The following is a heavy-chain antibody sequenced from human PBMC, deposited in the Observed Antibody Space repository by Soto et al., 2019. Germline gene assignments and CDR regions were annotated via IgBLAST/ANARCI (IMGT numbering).Heavy chain of an antibody. J-gene: IGHJ3*02. V-gene: IGHV4-59*01. Sequence: PSETLSLTCTVSGGSISSYYWSWIRQPPGKGLEWIGYIYYSGSTNCNPSLKSRVTISVDTSKNQFSLKLSSVTAADTAVYYCASSGRVGFRYAFDIWGQGTMVT. D-gene: IGHD3-3*01. CDR2: IYYSGST. CDR1: GGSISSYY. CDR3: ASSGRVGFRYAFDI.